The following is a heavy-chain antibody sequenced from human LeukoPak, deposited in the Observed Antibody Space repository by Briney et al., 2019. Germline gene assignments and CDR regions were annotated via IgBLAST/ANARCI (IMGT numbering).Heavy chain of an antibody. V-gene: IGHV5-51*01. CDR3: ARRRNNYMDV. J-gene: IGHJ6*03. CDR2: IYPGDSDT. D-gene: IGHD4-11*01. Sequence: GESLKISCKGSGYRFTNYWIGWVRQMPGKGLEWMGIIYPGDSDTRYSPSFQGQVTISADKSISTAYLQWSSLKAADTAMYYCARRRNNYMDVWGKGTTVTVSS. CDR1: GYRFTNYW.